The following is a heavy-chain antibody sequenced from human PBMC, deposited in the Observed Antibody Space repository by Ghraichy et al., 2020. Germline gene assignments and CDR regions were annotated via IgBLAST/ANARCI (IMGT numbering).Heavy chain of an antibody. D-gene: IGHD2-2*01. CDR2: INHSGST. CDR3: ARSYCSIARCLYYFDY. V-gene: IGHV4-34*01. CDR1: SGSFSGYY. J-gene: IGHJ4*02. Sequence: SETLSLTCAVYSGSFSGYYWNWIRQPPGKGLEWIGEINHSGSTNYNPSLRSRITISVDTSKNQFSLKLSSVTAADTAVYYCARSYCSIARCLYYFDYWGQGTLVTVSS.